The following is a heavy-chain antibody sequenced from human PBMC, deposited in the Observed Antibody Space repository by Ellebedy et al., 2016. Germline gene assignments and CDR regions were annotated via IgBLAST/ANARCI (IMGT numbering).Heavy chain of an antibody. D-gene: IGHD5-12*01. CDR3: ARDGSWAIVVTVLRAYGMDV. CDR2: ISFDGNKK. Sequence: GGSLRLSXAASGFTFSKYAMHWVRQAPGKGLEWVAVISFDGNKKYYADSVKGRFTISRDNSKNTLNLQMNSLRAEDTAVYYCARDGSWAIVVTVLRAYGMDVWGQGSTVTVSS. J-gene: IGHJ6*02. V-gene: IGHV3-30-3*01. CDR1: GFTFSKYA.